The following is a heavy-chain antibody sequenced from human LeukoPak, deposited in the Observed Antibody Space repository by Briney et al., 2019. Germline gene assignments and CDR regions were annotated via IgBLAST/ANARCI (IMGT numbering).Heavy chain of an antibody. D-gene: IGHD3-22*01. V-gene: IGHV3-11*01. CDR3: AKRGVVIRVILVGFHKEAYYFDS. CDR2: ISSSGSAI. J-gene: IGHJ4*02. Sequence: GGSLRLSCAASGFTFSDYYMSWIRQAPGKGLEWVSYISSSGSAIYYADSVKGRFTISRDNPKNTLYLQMNSLRAEDTAVYFCAKRGVVIRVILVGFHKEAYYFDSWGQGALVTVSS. CDR1: GFTFSDYY.